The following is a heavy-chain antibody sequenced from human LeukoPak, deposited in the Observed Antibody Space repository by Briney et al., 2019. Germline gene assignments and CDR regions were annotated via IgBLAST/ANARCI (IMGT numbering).Heavy chain of an antibody. J-gene: IGHJ6*02. CDR2: IYSGGNT. CDR3: ARENNFGSGMDV. V-gene: IGHV3-53*01. Sequence: GGSLRLSCAASGFTISSNSMNWVRRAPGEGLQWVSVIYSGGNTYYADAVKGRFTISRDNSKNTLYLQMNSLSAEDTAIYYCARENNFGSGMDVWGQGTMVTVSS. CDR1: GFTISSNS. D-gene: IGHD3-10*01.